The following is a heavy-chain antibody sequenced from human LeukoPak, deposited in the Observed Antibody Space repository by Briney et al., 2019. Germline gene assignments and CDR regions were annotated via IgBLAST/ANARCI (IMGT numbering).Heavy chain of an antibody. CDR1: GFIFSNYG. Sequence: GGSLRLSCAASGFIFSNYGMHWVRQAPGKGLEWVAVISYDGSNKYYADSVKGRFTISRDNSKNTLYLQMNSLRAEDTAVYHCAKDYYGDWGQGALVTVSS. CDR2: ISYDGSNK. D-gene: IGHD3-10*01. J-gene: IGHJ4*02. V-gene: IGHV3-30*18. CDR3: AKDYYGD.